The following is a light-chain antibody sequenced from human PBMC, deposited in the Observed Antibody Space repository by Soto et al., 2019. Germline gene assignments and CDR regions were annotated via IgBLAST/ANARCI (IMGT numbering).Light chain of an antibody. J-gene: IGKJ1*01. CDR2: GAS. V-gene: IGKV3-20*01. Sequence: EIVLTQSPGTLSLSPGERATLSCRASQSVTKSLAWYQQKPGRAPRLLIYGASSRATGIPDRFSGSGSGTDFTLTISRLEPEDFAVYYCQQYGGSPRTFGQGTKVE. CDR1: QSVTKS. CDR3: QQYGGSPRT.